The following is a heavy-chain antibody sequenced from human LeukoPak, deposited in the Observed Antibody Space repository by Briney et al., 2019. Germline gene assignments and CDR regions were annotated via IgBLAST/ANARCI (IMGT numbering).Heavy chain of an antibody. Sequence: GGSLRLSCSASGFTFSAYAMYWVRQAPGKGLEYVSGISNNGGSSFYADSVKGRFTISRDNAKSSVYLQMNSLRDEDTAVYYCVRDPDALDYWGQGTLVTVSS. CDR3: VRDPDALDY. V-gene: IGHV3-64*04. J-gene: IGHJ4*02. CDR2: ISNNGGSS. CDR1: GFTFSAYA.